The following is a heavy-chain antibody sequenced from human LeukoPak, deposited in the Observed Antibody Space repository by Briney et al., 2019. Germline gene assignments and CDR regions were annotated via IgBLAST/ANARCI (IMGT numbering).Heavy chain of an antibody. CDR1: GGTFSSYA. Sequence: GASVKVSCKASGGTFSSYAISWVRQAPAQGLEWMGRIIPIFGTANYAQKFQGRVTITTDESTSTAYMELSSLRSEDTAVYYCARDGGGAPDDAFDIWGQGTMVTVSS. CDR3: ARDGGGAPDDAFDI. CDR2: IIPIFGTA. V-gene: IGHV1-69*05. J-gene: IGHJ3*02. D-gene: IGHD2-21*01.